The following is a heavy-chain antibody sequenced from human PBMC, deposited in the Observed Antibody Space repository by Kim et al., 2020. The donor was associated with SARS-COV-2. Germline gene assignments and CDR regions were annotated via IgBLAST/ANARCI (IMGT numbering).Heavy chain of an antibody. V-gene: IGHV3-23*01. J-gene: IGHJ5*02. Sequence: GGSLRLSCAASGFTFSSYAMSWVRQAPGKGLEWVSAISGSGGSTYYADSVKGRFTISRDNSKNTLYLQMNSLRAEDTAVYYCAKDRGQQLVRVPLGDSWFDPWGQGTLVAVSS. CDR2: ISGSGGST. CDR3: AKDRGQQLVRVPLGDSWFDP. CDR1: GFTFSSYA. D-gene: IGHD6-13*01.